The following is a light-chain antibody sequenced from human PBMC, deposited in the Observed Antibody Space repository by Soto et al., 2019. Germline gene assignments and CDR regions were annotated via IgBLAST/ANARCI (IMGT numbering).Light chain of an antibody. V-gene: IGKV3-11*01. CDR1: QSVKKY. Sequence: ILLTQSPATLPLSPGERATLSCRASQSVKKYLDWYQQKPGQAPRLLIYDTSDRASGIPARFSGSGSGTDFTLTISSLEPEDFAVFYCQQRSVWPWTFGQGTKVDIK. J-gene: IGKJ1*01. CDR3: QQRSVWPWT. CDR2: DTS.